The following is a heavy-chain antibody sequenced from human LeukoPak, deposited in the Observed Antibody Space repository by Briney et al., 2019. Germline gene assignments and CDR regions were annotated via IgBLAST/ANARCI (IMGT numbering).Heavy chain of an antibody. J-gene: IGHJ6*02. CDR2: IYTSGST. CDR1: GGSISSGGYY. D-gene: IGHD5-18*01. V-gene: IGHV4-61*02. Sequence: SETLSLTCTVSGGSISSGGYYWSWIRQPAGKGLEWIGRIYTSGSTNYNPSLKSRVTISVDTSKNQFSLKLSSVTAADTAVYYCARGCSYGTDYYCGMDVWGQGTTVTVSS. CDR3: ARGCSYGTDYYCGMDV.